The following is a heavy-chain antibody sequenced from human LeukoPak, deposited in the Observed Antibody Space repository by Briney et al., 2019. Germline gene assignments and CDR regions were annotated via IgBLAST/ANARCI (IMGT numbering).Heavy chain of an antibody. D-gene: IGHD2-2*01. CDR3: ARDTVPAAYYYMDV. J-gene: IGHJ6*03. CDR1: GGSISSYY. V-gene: IGHV4-59*12. Sequence: TSETLSLTCTVSGGSISSYYWSWIRQPPGKGLEWIGYIYYSGSTNYNPSLKSRVTISVDTSKNQFSLKLSSVTAADTAVYYCARDTVPAAYYYMDVWGKGTTVTISS. CDR2: IYYSGST.